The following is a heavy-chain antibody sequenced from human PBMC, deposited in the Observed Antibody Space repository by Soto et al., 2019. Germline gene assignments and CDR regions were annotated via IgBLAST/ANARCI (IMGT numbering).Heavy chain of an antibody. CDR1: GYTFTSYA. J-gene: IGHJ6*02. Sequence: GASVKVSCKASGYTFTSYAMHWLRQAPGQRLEWMGWINAGNGNTKYSQKFQGRVAITRDTSASTAYMELSSLRSEDTAVYYCARASRLRLGELSSYYYYGMDVWGQGTTVTVSS. CDR2: INAGNGNT. D-gene: IGHD3-16*02. V-gene: IGHV1-3*01. CDR3: ARASRLRLGELSSYYYYGMDV.